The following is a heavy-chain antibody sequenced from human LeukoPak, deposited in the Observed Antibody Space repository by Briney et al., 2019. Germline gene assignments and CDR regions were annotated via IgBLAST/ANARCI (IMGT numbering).Heavy chain of an antibody. Sequence: ASVKVSCKASGYTFTSYYMHWVRQAPGQGREWMGIINPSGGSTSYAQKFQGRVTMTRDTSTSTVYMELSSLRSEDTAVYYCAGAYCGGDCYSPDYYGMDVWGQGTTVTVPS. CDR1: GYTFTSYY. V-gene: IGHV1-46*01. D-gene: IGHD2-21*02. CDR2: INPSGGST. J-gene: IGHJ6*02. CDR3: AGAYCGGDCYSPDYYGMDV.